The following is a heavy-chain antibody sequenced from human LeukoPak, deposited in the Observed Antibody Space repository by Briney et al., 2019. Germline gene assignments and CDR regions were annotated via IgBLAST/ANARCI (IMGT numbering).Heavy chain of an antibody. V-gene: IGHV3-23*01. J-gene: IGHJ4*02. CDR1: GFTFSSYG. CDR3: AKDRPMTTPYYFDY. CDR2: ISGSGGRT. Sequence: GGTLRLSCAASGFTFSSYGMSWVRQAPGKGLEWVSAISGSGGRTYYADSVKGRFTISRDNSKNTLYLQMNSLRAEDTAVYFCAKDRPMTTPYYFDYWGQGTLVTVSS. D-gene: IGHD4-17*01.